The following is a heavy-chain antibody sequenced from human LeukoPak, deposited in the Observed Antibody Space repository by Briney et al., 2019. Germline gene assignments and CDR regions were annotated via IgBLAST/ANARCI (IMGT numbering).Heavy chain of an antibody. CDR3: AREGYSSSSYFQWFDP. Sequence: GGSLRLSCAASGFTFSSYSMNWVRQAPGKGLEWVSSISSSSSYIYYADSVKGRFTISRDNAKNSLYLQMNSLRAEDTAVYYCAREGYSSSSYFQWFDPWGQGTLVTVSS. J-gene: IGHJ5*02. D-gene: IGHD6-13*01. CDR1: GFTFSSYS. CDR2: ISSSSSYI. V-gene: IGHV3-21*01.